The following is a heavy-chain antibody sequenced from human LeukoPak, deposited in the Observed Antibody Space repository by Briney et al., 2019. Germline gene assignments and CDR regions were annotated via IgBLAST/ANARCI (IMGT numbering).Heavy chain of an antibody. V-gene: IGHV2-5*02. Sequence: ESGPTLVNPTQTLTLTCTFSGFSLSTSGVGVGWIRQPPGKALEWLALIYWDDDKRYSPSLRSRLTITKDTSKNQVVLTMTNMDPVDTATYYCAHSLYDSGSHYYFDYWGQGTLVTVSS. CDR3: AHSLYDSGSHYYFDY. D-gene: IGHD3-10*01. CDR1: GFSLSTSGVG. J-gene: IGHJ4*02. CDR2: IYWDDDK.